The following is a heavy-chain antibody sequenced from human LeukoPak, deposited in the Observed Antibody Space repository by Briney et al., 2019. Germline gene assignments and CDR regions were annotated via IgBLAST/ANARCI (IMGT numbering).Heavy chain of an antibody. V-gene: IGHV3-13*01. D-gene: IGHD1-26*01. Sequence: GGSLRLSCAASGFTFSSYDMHWVRQVTGKGPEWVSAIDTTGDTYYPGSVKGRFTISRDNAKNSLYLQMNSLRAGDTAVYYCARVSSGGGKSTYFDYWGQGTLVTVSS. CDR3: ARVSSGGGKSTYFDY. CDR1: GFTFSSYD. CDR2: IDTTGDT. J-gene: IGHJ4*02.